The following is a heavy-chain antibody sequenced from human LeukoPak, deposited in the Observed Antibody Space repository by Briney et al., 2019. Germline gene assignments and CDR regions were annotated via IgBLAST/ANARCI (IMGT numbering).Heavy chain of an antibody. J-gene: IGHJ4*02. D-gene: IGHD4-11*01. CDR1: GFTVSTNY. V-gene: IGHV3-53*01. CDR2: IYSGGST. Sequence: GGSLRLSCAASGFTVSTNYMSWVRQAPGKGLEGVSLIYSGGSTYYADSVKDRFTISRDNSKNTLYLQLNSLRTEDAAVYYCARDGSVTTGNFLSWGQGTLVTVSS. CDR3: ARDGSVTTGNFLS.